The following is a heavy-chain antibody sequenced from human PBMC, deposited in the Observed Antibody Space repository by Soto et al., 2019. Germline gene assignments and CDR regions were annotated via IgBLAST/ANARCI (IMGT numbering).Heavy chain of an antibody. V-gene: IGHV1-69*13. CDR1: GGTFSSYA. J-gene: IGHJ6*02. Sequence: SVKVSCKASGGTFSSYAISWVRQAPGQGLEWMGGIIPIFGTANYAQKFQGRVTITADESTSTAYMELSSLRSEDTAVYYCARGRRKELEWLLPHYYYYGMDVWGQGTTVTVSS. CDR2: IIPIFGTA. CDR3: ARGRRKELEWLLPHYYYYGMDV. D-gene: IGHD3-3*01.